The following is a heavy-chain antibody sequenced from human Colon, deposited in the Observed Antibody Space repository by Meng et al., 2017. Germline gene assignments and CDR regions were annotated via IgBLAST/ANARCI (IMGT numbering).Heavy chain of an antibody. V-gene: IGHV4-39*01. D-gene: IGHD6-19*01. CDR2: IGHSGFT. CDR3: VRSSAWVRTGFDP. J-gene: IGHJ5*02. Sequence: QPQLQESGPGLVKPSEALSLTCSVSGGSISTGGYYWGWIRQPPGKGLEWIGSIGHSGFTYYTPSLKSRVAVSLDTSKSQFSLILTSVTAADTAVYYCVRSSAWVRTGFDPWGQGTLVTVSS. CDR1: GGSISTGGYY.